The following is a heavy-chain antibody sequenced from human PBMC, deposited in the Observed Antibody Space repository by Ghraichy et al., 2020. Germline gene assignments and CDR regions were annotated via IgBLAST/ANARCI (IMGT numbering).Heavy chain of an antibody. CDR1: GGSINNYY. CDR3: ARHDRCGDTSCSTGRWFGP. V-gene: IGHV4-59*08. D-gene: IGHD4-17*01. Sequence: SETLSLTCTVSGGSINNYYWSWIRQPPGKGLEWIGYIYYSGNTNYNPSLRGRVTISIDTSKNQFSLKLSSVTAADTAIYYCARHDRCGDTSCSTGRWFGPWGQGTLVTVSS. J-gene: IGHJ5*02. CDR2: IYYSGNT.